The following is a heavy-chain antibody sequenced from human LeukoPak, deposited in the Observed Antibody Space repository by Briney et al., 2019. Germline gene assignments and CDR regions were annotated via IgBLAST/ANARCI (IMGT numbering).Heavy chain of an antibody. Sequence: GASVKVSCKASGYTFTGYYMHWVRQAPGQGLEWMGWINPNSGGTNYAQKFQGRVTMTRDTSISTAYMELSRVRSDDTAVYYCARGRGGSSWYWFDPWGQGTLVTVSS. CDR3: ARGRGGSSWYWFDP. D-gene: IGHD6-13*01. CDR2: INPNSGGT. CDR1: GYTFTGYY. J-gene: IGHJ5*02. V-gene: IGHV1-2*02.